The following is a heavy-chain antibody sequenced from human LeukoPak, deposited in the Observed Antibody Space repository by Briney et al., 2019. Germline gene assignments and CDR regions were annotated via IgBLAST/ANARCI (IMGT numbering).Heavy chain of an antibody. V-gene: IGHV4-59*08. CDR2: IYYSGST. J-gene: IGHJ4*02. CDR1: GGSISNYY. D-gene: IGHD2-2*02. CDR3: ARRYTASPGERFDY. Sequence: SETLSLSCTVSGGSISNYYWTWIRQPPGKGLEWIGYIYYSGSTNYNPSLSSRVTISLDTSKNQFSLMLRSLTAADTAVYYCARRYTASPGERFDYWGQGTLVTVSS.